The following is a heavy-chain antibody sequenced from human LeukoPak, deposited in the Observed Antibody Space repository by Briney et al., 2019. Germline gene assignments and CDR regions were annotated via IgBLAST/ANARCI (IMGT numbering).Heavy chain of an antibody. J-gene: IGHJ6*02. CDR3: ARVASTGEGYYYYGMDV. D-gene: IGHD7-27*01. CDR1: GYTFTSYD. CDR2: MNPNSGNT. V-gene: IGHV1-8*01. Sequence: GASVKVSCKASGYTFTSYDINWVRQATGQGLEWMGWMNPNSGNTGYAQKFQGRVTITADRSTSTAYMEPSSLRSEDTAVYYCARVASTGEGYYYYGMDVWGQGTTVTVSS.